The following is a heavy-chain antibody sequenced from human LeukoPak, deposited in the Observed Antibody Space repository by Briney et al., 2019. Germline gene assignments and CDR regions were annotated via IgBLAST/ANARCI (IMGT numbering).Heavy chain of an antibody. D-gene: IGHD3-10*01. CDR2: INPSGGST. CDR1: GYTFTSYY. J-gene: IGHJ5*01. Sequence: ASVKVSCKASGYTFTSYYMHWVRQAPGQGLEWMGIINPSGGSTSYAQKFQGRVTMTRDTSTSTVYMELSSLSSEDTAVYYCARRRGKYYGSGEGNWFDPWGQGTLVNVSS. CDR3: ARRRGKYYGSGEGNWFDP. V-gene: IGHV1-46*01.